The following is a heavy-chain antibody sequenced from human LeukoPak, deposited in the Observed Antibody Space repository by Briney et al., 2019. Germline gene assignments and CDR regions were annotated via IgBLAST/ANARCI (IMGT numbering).Heavy chain of an antibody. D-gene: IGHD6-13*01. CDR3: AKLIAADGMFDY. CDR1: GFDFSSNW. J-gene: IGHJ4*02. Sequence: GGSLRLSCAASGFDFSSNWMHWVRHAPGQGLVWVSRIKGDGISTNYADSVKGRVTISRDNSKNTLYLQMNSLRAEDTAVYYCAKLIAADGMFDYWGQGTLVTVSS. V-gene: IGHV3-74*01. CDR2: IKGDGIST.